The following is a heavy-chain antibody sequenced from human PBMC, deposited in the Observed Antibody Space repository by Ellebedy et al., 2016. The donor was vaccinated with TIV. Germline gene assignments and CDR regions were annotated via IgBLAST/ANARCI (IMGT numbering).Heavy chain of an antibody. CDR2: IKQDGSYR. CDR1: GFSFSSHW. CDR3: AGDPPNSGWQLAY. Sequence: GESLKISCAASGFSFSSHWMNWVRQAPGKGLEWVANIKQDGSYRSYVDSVKGRFTISRDNAENSLYLQMNSLRAEDTAVYYCAGDPPNSGWQLAYWGQGALVTVSS. J-gene: IGHJ4*02. D-gene: IGHD6-19*01. V-gene: IGHV3-7*01.